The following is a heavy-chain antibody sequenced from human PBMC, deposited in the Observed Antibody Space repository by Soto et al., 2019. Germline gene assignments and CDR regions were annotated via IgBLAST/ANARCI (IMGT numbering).Heavy chain of an antibody. J-gene: IGHJ6*02. V-gene: IGHV1-46*01. CDR3: ARSGYGGTSTRDVRVYYYYGMDV. D-gene: IGHD4-17*01. Sequence: ASVKVSCTASGYTFTSYYMHWVRQAPGQGLEWMGIINPICGRTNYAQKFQGRVTITADESTSTAYMELSSLRSEDTAVYYCARSGYGGTSTRDVRVYYYYGMDVWGQGTTVTVSS. CDR1: GYTFTSYY. CDR2: INPICGRT.